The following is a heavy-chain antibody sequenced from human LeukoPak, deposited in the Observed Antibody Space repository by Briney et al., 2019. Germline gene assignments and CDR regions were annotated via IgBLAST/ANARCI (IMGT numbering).Heavy chain of an antibody. CDR1: GFTFSSYS. D-gene: IGHD6-13*01. CDR3: ARPGERYSSSWYEFAFDI. V-gene: IGHV3-21*01. J-gene: IGHJ3*02. CDR2: ISSSSSYI. Sequence: GGSLRLSCAASGFTFSSYSMNWVRQAPGKGLEWVSSISSSSSYIYYADSVKGRFTISRDNAKNSLYLQMNSLRAEDTAVYYCARPGERYSSSWYEFAFDIWGQGTMVTVSS.